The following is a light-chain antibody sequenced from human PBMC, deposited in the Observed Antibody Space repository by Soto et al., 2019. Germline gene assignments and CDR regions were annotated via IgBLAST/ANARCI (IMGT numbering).Light chain of an antibody. J-gene: IGKJ3*01. CDR1: RTISRY. Sequence: DIQMTQSPSSLSASVGDRVTITCRAGRTISRYLNWYQHKPGKAPKLMIYAASTLQSGVPSRFSGSGSGTDFTLTISSLQPEDFATYYCKQSYGTPNTFGPGTKVDIK. CDR3: KQSYGTPNT. V-gene: IGKV1-39*01. CDR2: AAS.